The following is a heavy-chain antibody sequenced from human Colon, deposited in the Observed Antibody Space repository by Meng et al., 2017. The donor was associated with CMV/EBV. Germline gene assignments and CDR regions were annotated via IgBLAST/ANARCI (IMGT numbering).Heavy chain of an antibody. J-gene: IGHJ6*02. CDR1: GLTFTSFA. D-gene: IGHD1-14*01. CDR2: ITGSSHTT. V-gene: IGHV3-23*01. CDR3: VRDHRNGRIRAGMDV. Sequence: GESLKISCAASGLTFTSFALGWVRPAPGKGLEWVATITGSSHTTYHADSVKGRVLISRDNSQNTVYLEMNSLKPEDTAKYYCVRDHRNGRIRAGMDVWGQGTTVTVSS.